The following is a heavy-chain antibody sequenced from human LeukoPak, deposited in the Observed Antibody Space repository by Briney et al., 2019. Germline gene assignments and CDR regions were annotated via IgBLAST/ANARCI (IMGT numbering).Heavy chain of an antibody. J-gene: IGHJ4*02. V-gene: IGHV3-30*04. CDR1: GFTFRSYA. Sequence: GGSLRLSCAASGFTFRSYATHWVRQAPGKGLEWVAVISYDGSNKYYADSVKGRFTISRDNSKNTLYLQMNSLRAEDTAVYYCARGRWITRNYYFDYWGQGTLVTVSS. D-gene: IGHD2-2*01. CDR2: ISYDGSNK. CDR3: ARGRWITRNYYFDY.